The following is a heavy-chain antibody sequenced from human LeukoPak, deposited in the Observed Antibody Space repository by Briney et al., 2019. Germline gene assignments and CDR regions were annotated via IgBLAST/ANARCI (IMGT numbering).Heavy chain of an antibody. CDR2: INPNSGGT. D-gene: IGHD4-17*01. CDR1: GYTFTGYY. CDR3: ARATRRGVTTTLGY. J-gene: IGHJ4*02. Sequence: ASVKVSCKASGYTFTGYYMHWVRQAPGQGLEWMGWINPNSGGTNYVKKFQGRVTMTRDTSISTAYMELSRLRSDDTAVYYCARATRRGVTTTLGYWGQGTLVTVSS. V-gene: IGHV1-2*02.